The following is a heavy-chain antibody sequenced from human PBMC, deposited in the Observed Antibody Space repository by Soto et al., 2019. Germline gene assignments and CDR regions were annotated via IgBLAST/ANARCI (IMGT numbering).Heavy chain of an antibody. V-gene: IGHV6-1*01. Sequence: SQTLSLTCAISGDSVSSSGAAWNWIRQSPSRGLEWLGRTYYRSQWNNDYAVSLKSRITIKPDTSKNQFSLQLNSVTPEDTAVYYCARDFLYSKYYFDYWGQGTLVTVSS. CDR2: TYYRSQWNN. D-gene: IGHD2-8*01. J-gene: IGHJ4*02. CDR1: GDSVSSSGAA. CDR3: ARDFLYSKYYFDY.